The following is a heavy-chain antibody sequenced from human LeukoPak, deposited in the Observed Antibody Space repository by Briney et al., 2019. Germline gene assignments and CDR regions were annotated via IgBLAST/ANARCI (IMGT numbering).Heavy chain of an antibody. V-gene: IGHV4-59*01. CDR2: IYYSGST. Sequence: PSETLSLTRTVSGASISSYYWSWIRQPPGKGLEWIGYIYYSGSTNYNPSLKSRVTMSVDTSKNQFSLKLSSVTAADTAVYYCARGYCSSTSCLPFDYWGQGTLVTVSS. D-gene: IGHD2-2*01. CDR3: ARGYCSSTSCLPFDY. J-gene: IGHJ4*02. CDR1: GASISSYY.